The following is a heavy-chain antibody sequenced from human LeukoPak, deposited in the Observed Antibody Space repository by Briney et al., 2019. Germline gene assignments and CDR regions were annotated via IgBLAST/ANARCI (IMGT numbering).Heavy chain of an antibody. V-gene: IGHV3-30-3*01. D-gene: IGHD3-10*01. J-gene: IGHJ5*02. Sequence: GGSLRLSCAASGFTFSSSAMHWVRQAPGKGLEWVAVISYDGSNKYYADSVKGRFTISRDNSQNTLYLQMNSLRAEDTAVYYCARDSGSFDPWGQGTLVTVSS. CDR3: ARDSGSFDP. CDR1: GFTFSSSA. CDR2: ISYDGSNK.